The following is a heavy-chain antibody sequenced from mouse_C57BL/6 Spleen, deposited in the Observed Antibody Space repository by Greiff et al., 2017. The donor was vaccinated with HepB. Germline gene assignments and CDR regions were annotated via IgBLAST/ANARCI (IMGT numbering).Heavy chain of an antibody. CDR1: GYTFTSYW. D-gene: IGHD1-1*01. CDR3: ARRSTTVVAHWYFDV. V-gene: IGHV1-64*01. CDR2: IHPNSGST. Sequence: QVQLQQPGAELVKPGASVKLSCKASGYTFTSYWMHWVKQRPGQGLEWIGMIHPNSGSTNYNEKFKSKATLTVDKSSSTAYMQLSSLTSEDSAVYYCARRSTTVVAHWYFDVWGTGTTVTVSS. J-gene: IGHJ1*03.